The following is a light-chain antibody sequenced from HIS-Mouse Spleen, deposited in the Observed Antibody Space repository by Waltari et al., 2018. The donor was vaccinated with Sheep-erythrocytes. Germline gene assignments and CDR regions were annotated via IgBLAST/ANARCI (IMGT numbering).Light chain of an antibody. CDR2: GAS. J-gene: IGKJ2*01. CDR1: QSVSSSY. CDR3: QQYGSSPYT. V-gene: IGKV3-20*01. Sequence: EIVLTQSPGTLSLSPGERATLSCRASQSVSSSYLAWYQQKPGQAPRLLIYGASSRAPGIPDRFRGSGSGTDFTLTISRLEPEDFAVYYCQQYGSSPYTFGQGTKLEIK.